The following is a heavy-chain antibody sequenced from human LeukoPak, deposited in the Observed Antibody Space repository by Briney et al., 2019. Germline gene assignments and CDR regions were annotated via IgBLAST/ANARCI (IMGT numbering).Heavy chain of an antibody. D-gene: IGHD5-18*01. J-gene: IGHJ4*02. CDR3: ARADKGYSYGQTFDY. CDR2: IYYSGST. V-gene: IGHV4-31*03. CDR1: GGSISSGGYY. Sequence: SQTLPPTCTVSGGSISSGGYYWSWIRQHPGKGLEWIGYIYYSGSTYYNPSLKSRVTISVDTSKNQFSLKLSSVTAADTAVYYCARADKGYSYGQTFDYWGQGTLVTVSS.